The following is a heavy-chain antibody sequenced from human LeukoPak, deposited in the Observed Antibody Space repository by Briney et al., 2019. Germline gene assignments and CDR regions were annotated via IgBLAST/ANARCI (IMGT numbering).Heavy chain of an antibody. V-gene: IGHV3-23*01. D-gene: IGHD6-19*01. CDR3: AKTTTGYSSGRYPGWPVDY. J-gene: IGHJ4*02. CDR2: IFGSGGSA. Sequence: GGSLRLSCAASGFTFSSYGMYWVRQAPGKGLEWVSGIFGSGGSAHYADSVKGRFTIFRDNSKNTVYLQMNSLRAEDTAVYYCAKTTTGYSSGRYPGWPVDYWGQGALVTASS. CDR1: GFTFSSYG.